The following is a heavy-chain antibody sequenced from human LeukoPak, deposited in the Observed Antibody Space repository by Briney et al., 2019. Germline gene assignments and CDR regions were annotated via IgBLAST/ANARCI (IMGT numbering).Heavy chain of an antibody. CDR3: ARSVPEYIAVFNFDY. Sequence: GSSVKVSCKASGGTFSSYAISWVRQAPGQGLEWMGGIIPIFGTANYAQKFQGRVTITTDESTSTAYMELSSLRSEDTAVYYCARSVPEYIAVFNFDYWGQGTLVTVSS. CDR2: IIPIFGTA. J-gene: IGHJ4*02. CDR1: GGTFSSYA. V-gene: IGHV1-69*05. D-gene: IGHD6-19*01.